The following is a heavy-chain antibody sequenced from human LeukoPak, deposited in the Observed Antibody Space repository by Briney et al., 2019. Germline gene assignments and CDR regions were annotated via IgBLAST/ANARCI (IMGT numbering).Heavy chain of an antibody. D-gene: IGHD5-18*01. Sequence: QPGGSLRLSCEASGFTFGSHAMYWVRQAPGKGLEWVAGIFGSGGSPHYADSVKGRFIISRDNPRNTVYLQINSLRDEDTAVYYCGKTTVGYSSGQKPAWPVDYWGQGTLVTVSS. CDR1: GFTFGSHA. CDR3: GKTTVGYSSGQKPAWPVDY. CDR2: IFGSGGSP. J-gene: IGHJ4*02. V-gene: IGHV3-23*01.